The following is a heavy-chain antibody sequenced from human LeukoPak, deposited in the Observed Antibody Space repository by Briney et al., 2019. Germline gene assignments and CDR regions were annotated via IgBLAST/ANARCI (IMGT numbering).Heavy chain of an antibody. D-gene: IGHD3-10*01. CDR1: GDSISSYY. CDR2: IYYSGST. V-gene: IGHV4-59*12. CDR3: ARGTYYYGSGSYPSPIGY. Sequence: SETLSLTCTVSGDSISSYYWSWIRQPPGKGLEWIGYIYYSGSTNYNPSLKSRVTISVDTSKNQFSLKLSSVTAADTAVYYCARGTYYYGSGSYPSPIGYWGQGTLVTVSS. J-gene: IGHJ4*02.